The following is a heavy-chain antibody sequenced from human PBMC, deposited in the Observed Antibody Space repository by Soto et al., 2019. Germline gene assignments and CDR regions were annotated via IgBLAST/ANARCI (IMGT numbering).Heavy chain of an antibody. Sequence: SETLSLTCAVYGGSFSGYYWSWIRQPPGKGLEWIGEINHSGSTNYNPSLKSRVTISVDTSKNQFSLKLSSVTAADTAVYYCARASRARDYWGQGTLVTVSS. V-gene: IGHV4-34*01. J-gene: IGHJ4*02. CDR3: ARASRARDY. D-gene: IGHD6-13*01. CDR2: INHSGST. CDR1: GGSFSGYY.